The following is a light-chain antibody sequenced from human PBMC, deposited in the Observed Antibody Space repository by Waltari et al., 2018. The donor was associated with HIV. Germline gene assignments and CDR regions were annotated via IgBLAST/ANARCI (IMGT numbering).Light chain of an antibody. V-gene: IGLV1-47*01. Sequence: QSVLTQPPSASGTPGQRVTISCSGANSDIGSNYVYWYQQLPGTAPTLLIYRNNHRPSGVPDRCSASTSGTTAALPISGLLSEDEADYYCAALDVSLRGADVFGTGTKVAVL. CDR2: RNN. J-gene: IGLJ1*01. CDR3: AALDVSLRGADV. CDR1: NSDIGSNY.